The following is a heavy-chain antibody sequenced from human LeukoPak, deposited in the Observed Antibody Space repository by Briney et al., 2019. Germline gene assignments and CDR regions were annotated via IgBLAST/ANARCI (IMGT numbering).Heavy chain of an antibody. CDR1: GFTFSSYA. CDR2: ISYDGSNK. J-gene: IGHJ4*02. CDR3: ARVGIDYYDSSGYFDY. Sequence: GRSLRLSCAASGFTFSSYAMHWVRQAPGKGLEWVVVISYDGSNKYYADSVKGRFTISRDNSKNTLYLQMNSLRAEDTAVYYCARVGIDYYDSSGYFDYWGQGTLVTVSS. D-gene: IGHD3-22*01. V-gene: IGHV3-30*04.